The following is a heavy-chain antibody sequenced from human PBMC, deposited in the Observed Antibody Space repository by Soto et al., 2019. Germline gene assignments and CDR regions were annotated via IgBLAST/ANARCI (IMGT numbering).Heavy chain of an antibody. Sequence: QVRFVQSGAEVKKPGASLQVSCKASGYSFTTHAMHWVRQAPGQILEWLGWINGVNGDTKYSQKFQGRVTITRDTSATTAYMGLSSLKAEDTAVYYCAKDRNGELLLDSWGQGTQVTVSS. J-gene: IGHJ4*02. CDR1: GYSFTTHA. CDR2: INGVNGDT. V-gene: IGHV1-3*01. D-gene: IGHD3-10*01. CDR3: AKDRNGELLLDS.